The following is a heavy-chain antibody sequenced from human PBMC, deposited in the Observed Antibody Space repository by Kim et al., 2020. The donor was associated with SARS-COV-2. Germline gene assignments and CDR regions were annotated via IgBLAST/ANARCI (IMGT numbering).Heavy chain of an antibody. CDR3: AKDLTTVTTIPYAFDI. V-gene: IGHV3-23*01. CDR2: ISGSGGST. J-gene: IGHJ3*02. D-gene: IGHD4-17*01. CDR1: GFTFSSYA. Sequence: GGSLRLSCAASGFTFSSYAMSWVRQAPGKGLEWVSAISGSGGSTYYADSVKGRFTISRDNSKNTLYLQMNSLRAEDTAVYYCAKDLTTVTTIPYAFDISGQGTMVTVSS.